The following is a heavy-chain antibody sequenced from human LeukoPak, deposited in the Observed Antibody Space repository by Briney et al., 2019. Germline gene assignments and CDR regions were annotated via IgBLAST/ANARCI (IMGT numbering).Heavy chain of an antibody. CDR2: IYYSGST. D-gene: IGHD1-1*01. CDR1: GGSISSYY. V-gene: IGHV4-59*08. CDR3: ARTTGWFDP. J-gene: IGHJ5*02. Sequence: SETLSLTCTVSGGSISSYYWSWIRQPPGKGLEWIGYIYYSGSTNYNPSLKSRVTISVDTSKNQFSLKLSSVTAADAAVYYCARTTGWFDPWGQGTLVTVSS.